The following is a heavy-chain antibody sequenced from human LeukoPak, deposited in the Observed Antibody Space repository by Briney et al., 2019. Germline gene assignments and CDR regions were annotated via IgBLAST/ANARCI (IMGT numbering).Heavy chain of an antibody. CDR1: GGSISSYY. CDR3: AGHHPRNTVDF. Sequence: SETLSLTCTVSGGSISSYYWSWIRQPPGKGLEWIAYISDIGSINYNPSLKSRVPISLDTSKNQFSLKLSSVTAADTAVYYCAGHHPRNTVDFWGQGTLVTVSS. J-gene: IGHJ4*02. CDR2: ISDIGSI. D-gene: IGHD2/OR15-2a*01. V-gene: IGHV4-59*08.